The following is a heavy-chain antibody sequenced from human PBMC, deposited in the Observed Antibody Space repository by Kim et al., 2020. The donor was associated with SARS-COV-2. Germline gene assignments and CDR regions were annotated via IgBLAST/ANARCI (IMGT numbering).Heavy chain of an antibody. CDR2: IYYSGST. CDR1: GGSISSGGYY. D-gene: IGHD3-22*01. CDR3: AREIGHYYDSSRSFDY. Sequence: SETLSLTCTVSGGSISSGGYYWSWIRQHPGKGLEWIGYIYYSGSTYYNPSLKSRVTISVDTSKNQFSLKLSSVTAADTAVYYCAREIGHYYDSSRSFDYWGQGTLVTVSS. J-gene: IGHJ4*02. V-gene: IGHV4-31*03.